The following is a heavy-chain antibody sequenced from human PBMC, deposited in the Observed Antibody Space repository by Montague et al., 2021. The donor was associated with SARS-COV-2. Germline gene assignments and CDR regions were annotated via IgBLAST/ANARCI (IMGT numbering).Heavy chain of an antibody. V-gene: IGHV4-59*01. J-gene: IGHJ4*02. D-gene: IGHD3-10*01. Sequence: SETLSLTCTVSGGSITSYYWSWIRQPPGKGLEYIGYIYYSGSTNNNPSPKGRVTMSVDTSKNQFSLKLSSVTAADTAVYYCARGDGHYYGSGTYPYYWGQGTLVTVSS. CDR3: ARGDGHYYGSGTYPYY. CDR1: GGSITSYY. CDR2: IYYSGST.